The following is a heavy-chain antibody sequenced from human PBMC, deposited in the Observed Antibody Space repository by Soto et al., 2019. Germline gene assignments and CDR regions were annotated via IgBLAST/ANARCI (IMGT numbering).Heavy chain of an antibody. CDR1: GYTFTSYG. CDR2: ISAYNGNT. D-gene: IGHD3-22*01. V-gene: IGHV1-18*01. CDR3: ARDLHYDSSGYYDFDY. J-gene: IGHJ4*02. Sequence: QVQLVQSGAEVKKPGASVKVSCKASGYTFTSYGISWVRQAPGQGLEWMGWISAYNGNTNYAQKLQGRVTMTTDTSTSTAYRELRSLRSDDTAVYYCARDLHYDSSGYYDFDYWGQGTLVTVSS.